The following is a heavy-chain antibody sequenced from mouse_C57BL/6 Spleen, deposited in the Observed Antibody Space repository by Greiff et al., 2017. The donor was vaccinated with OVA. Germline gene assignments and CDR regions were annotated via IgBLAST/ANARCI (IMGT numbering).Heavy chain of an antibody. J-gene: IGHJ1*03. CDR2: IDPSDSYT. D-gene: IGHD1-1*01. CDR3: ASPITTVVDWDFDV. Sequence: QVQLQQPGAELVKPGASVKLSCKASGYTFTSYWMQWVKQRPGQGLEWIGEIDPSDSYTNYNQKFKGKATLTVDTSSSTAYMQLSSLTSEDSAVYYCASPITTVVDWDFDVWGTGTTVTVSS. CDR1: GYTFTSYW. V-gene: IGHV1-50*01.